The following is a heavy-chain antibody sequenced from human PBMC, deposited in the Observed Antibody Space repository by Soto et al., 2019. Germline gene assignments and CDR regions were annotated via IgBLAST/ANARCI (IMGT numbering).Heavy chain of an antibody. Sequence: GGSLRLSCTASGFTFGDYAMSWFRQAPGKGLEWVGFIRSKAYGGTTEYAASVKGRFTISRDDSKSIAYLQMNSLKTEDTAVYYCTRGGARQAHYYYYGMDVWGQGTTVTVSS. CDR2: IRSKAYGGTT. D-gene: IGHD6-6*01. CDR1: GFTFGDYA. V-gene: IGHV3-49*03. J-gene: IGHJ6*02. CDR3: TRGGARQAHYYYYGMDV.